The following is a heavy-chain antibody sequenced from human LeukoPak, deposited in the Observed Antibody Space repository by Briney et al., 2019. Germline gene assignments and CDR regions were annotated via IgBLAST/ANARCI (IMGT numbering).Heavy chain of an antibody. CDR1: GGTFSSYA. CDR2: IIPILGIA. J-gene: IGHJ4*02. CDR3: ARDSDDSSGYYAY. D-gene: IGHD3-22*01. V-gene: IGHV1-69*04. Sequence: SVKVSCKASGGTFSSYAISWVRQAPGQGLEWMGRIIPILGIANYAQKFQGRVTITADKSTSTAYMELCSLRSEDTAVYYCARDSDDSSGYYAYWGQGTLVTVSS.